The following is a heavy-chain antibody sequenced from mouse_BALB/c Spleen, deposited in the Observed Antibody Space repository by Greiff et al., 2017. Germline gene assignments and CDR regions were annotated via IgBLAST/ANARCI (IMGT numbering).Heavy chain of an antibody. CDR2: ISSGGSYT. J-gene: IGHJ2*01. Sequence: EVQLVESGGGLVKPGGSLKLSCAASGFTFSSYTMSWVRQTPEKRLEWVATISSGGSYTYYPDSVKGRFTISRDNAKNTLYLQMSSLKSEDTAMYYCTRVGSYYFDYWGQGTTLTVSS. CDR1: GFTFSSYT. V-gene: IGHV5-6-4*01. CDR3: TRVGSYYFDY.